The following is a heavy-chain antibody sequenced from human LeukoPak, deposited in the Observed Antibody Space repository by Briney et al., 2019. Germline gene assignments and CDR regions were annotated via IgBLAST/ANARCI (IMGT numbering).Heavy chain of an antibody. V-gene: IGHV4-34*01. Sequence: PSETLSLTCAVYGGSFGGYYWSWIRQPPGKGLEWIGEINHSGSTNYNPSLKSRVTISVDTSKNQFSLKLSSVTAADTAVYYCARGRRYWNDSYWYFDLWGRGTLVTVSS. J-gene: IGHJ2*01. CDR2: INHSGST. D-gene: IGHD1-1*01. CDR3: ARGRRYWNDSYWYFDL. CDR1: GGSFGGYY.